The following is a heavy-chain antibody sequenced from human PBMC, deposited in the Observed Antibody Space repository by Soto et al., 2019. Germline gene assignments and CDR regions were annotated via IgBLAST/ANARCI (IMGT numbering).Heavy chain of an antibody. V-gene: IGHV2-5*02. Sequence: QITLNESGPTVVKPAETLTLTCTFSGFSLTTSGVGVGWIRQSPGKAPEWLALIYWDYDKRYSASIKSRRTIPKDTSNNQVVPTMASVDKADTATYYCAHRILRTVFGLVTTTAIYFDFWGQGTPVVVSS. J-gene: IGHJ4*02. CDR2: IYWDYDK. D-gene: IGHD3-3*01. CDR1: GFSLTTSGVG. CDR3: AHRILRTVFGLVTTTAIYFDF.